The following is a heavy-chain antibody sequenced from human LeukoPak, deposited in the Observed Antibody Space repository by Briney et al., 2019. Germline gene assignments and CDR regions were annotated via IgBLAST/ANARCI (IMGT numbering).Heavy chain of an antibody. CDR3: ARDRGYSGSRIWFDP. D-gene: IGHD5-12*01. V-gene: IGHV3-21*01. CDR1: GFTFSSYS. CDR2: ISSSSSYI. J-gene: IGHJ5*02. Sequence: PVGSLRLSCAASGFTFSSYSMNWVRQAPGKGLEWVSSISSSSSYIYYADSVKGRFTISRDNAKNSLYLQMNSLRAEDTAVYYCARDRGYSGSRIWFDPWGQGTLVTVSS.